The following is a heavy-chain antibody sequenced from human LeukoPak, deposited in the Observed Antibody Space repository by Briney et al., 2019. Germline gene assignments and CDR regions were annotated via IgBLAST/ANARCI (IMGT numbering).Heavy chain of an antibody. J-gene: IGHJ4*02. V-gene: IGHV3-7*01. CDR2: IKQDGSEK. Sequence: GGSLRLSCAASGFTFSNYGMSWVRQAPGKGLEWVASIKQDGSEKFYVDSVKGRFTIPRGNAKNSLYLQMNSLRAEDTAVYYCARSTAGFDYWGQGTLVTVSS. CDR3: ARSTAGFDY. CDR1: GFTFSNYG. D-gene: IGHD2-8*02.